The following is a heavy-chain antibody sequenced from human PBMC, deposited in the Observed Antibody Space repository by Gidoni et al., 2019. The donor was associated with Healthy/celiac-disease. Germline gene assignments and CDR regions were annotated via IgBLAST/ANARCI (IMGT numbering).Heavy chain of an antibody. CDR2: SKSKTDGGTT. D-gene: IGHD5-12*01. V-gene: IGHV3-15*01. CDR1: GFTFSNAW. CDR3: TTMYGGYERYYYYGMDV. J-gene: IGHJ6*02. Sequence: EVQLVESGGGLVKPGGSLRLSCAASGFTFSNAWMSWVRQAPGKGLEWVGRSKSKTDGGTTDYAAPVKGRFTISRDDSKNTLYLQMNSLKTEDTAVYYCTTMYGGYERYYYYGMDVWGQGTTVTVSS.